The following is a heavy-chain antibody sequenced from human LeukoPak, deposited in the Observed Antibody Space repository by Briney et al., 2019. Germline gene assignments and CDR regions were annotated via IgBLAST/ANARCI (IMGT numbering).Heavy chain of an antibody. J-gene: IGHJ4*02. CDR1: GLTFSSNG. Sequence: GGSLRLSCAASGLTFSSNGMHCVRQAPGKGLDWVAFIRYDESNEYYADSVKGRFTISRDISKNTVYLQMNSLIAEDTAVYYCAISRGRWEILDYWGQGTLVTVSS. V-gene: IGHV3-30*02. D-gene: IGHD3-10*01. CDR3: AISRGRWEILDY. CDR2: IRYDESNE.